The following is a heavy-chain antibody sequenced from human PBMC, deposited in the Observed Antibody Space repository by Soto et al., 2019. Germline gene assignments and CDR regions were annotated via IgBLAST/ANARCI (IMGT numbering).Heavy chain of an antibody. V-gene: IGHV1-69*13. J-gene: IGHJ5*02. D-gene: IGHD2-8*01. Sequence: SVKVSCKVSGDTFTANALTWVRQAPGQGLEWIGGMIPVFGKPSYAQNFQGRVTITADRSTTDESTSTAYMELSSLRFEDTAVYYCGRVALNGPGNHWGQGTLVTVPQ. CDR3: GRVALNGPGNH. CDR2: MIPVFGKP. CDR1: GDTFTANA.